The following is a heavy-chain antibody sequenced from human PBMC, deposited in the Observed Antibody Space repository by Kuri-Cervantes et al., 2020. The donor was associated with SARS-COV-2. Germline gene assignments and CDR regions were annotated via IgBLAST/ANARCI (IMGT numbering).Heavy chain of an antibody. J-gene: IGHJ6*02. Sequence: ASVKVSCKASGYTFTSYGISWVRQAPGQGLEWMGWISAYNGNTNYAQKLQGRVTMTTDTSTSTAYMELRSLRSDDTAVYYCAAGLLWFGHRGYGMDVWGQGTTVTVSS. V-gene: IGHV1-18*04. CDR3: AAGLLWFGHRGYGMDV. D-gene: IGHD3-10*01. CDR1: GYTFTSYG. CDR2: ISAYNGNT.